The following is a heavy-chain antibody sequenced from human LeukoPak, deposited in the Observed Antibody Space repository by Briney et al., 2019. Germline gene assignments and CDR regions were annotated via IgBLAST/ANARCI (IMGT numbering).Heavy chain of an antibody. J-gene: IGHJ4*02. CDR3: AKGDCSSTNCYPDY. CDR2: ISASGVST. D-gene: IGHD2-2*01. CDR1: GFIFSDYA. V-gene: IGHV3-23*01. Sequence: PGGSLRLSCAASGFIFSDYAMGWVRQAPGKGLEWVSGISASGVSTYHADSVKGRFTISRDKSTEKVYLQMNSLRVEDTAVYFCAKGDCSSTNCYPDYWGQGILVTVSS.